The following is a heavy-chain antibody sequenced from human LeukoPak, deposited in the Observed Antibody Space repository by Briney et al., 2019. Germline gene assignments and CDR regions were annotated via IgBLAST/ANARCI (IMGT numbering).Heavy chain of an antibody. CDR2: IYPGDSDT. J-gene: IGHJ4*02. CDR3: ARQRRDGYNPFDY. V-gene: IGHV5-51*01. CDR1: GYIFASYW. D-gene: IGHD5-24*01. Sequence: GESLKLSCEASGYIFASYWIGWVRQMPGKGLEWMGIIYPGDSDTRYSPSFQGQVTISADKSISTAYLQWSSLKASDTAMYYCARQRRDGYNPFDYWGQGTLVTVSS.